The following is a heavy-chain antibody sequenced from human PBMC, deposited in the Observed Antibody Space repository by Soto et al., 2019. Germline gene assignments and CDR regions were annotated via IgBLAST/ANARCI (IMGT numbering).Heavy chain of an antibody. CDR2: IYYSGST. CDR1: GGSISSSSYY. CDR3: ARSLFGGYYYYGMDV. D-gene: IGHD3-16*01. J-gene: IGHJ6*02. Sequence: SETLSLTCTVSGGSISSSSYYWGWIRQPPGKGLEWIGSIYYSGSTYYNPSLKSRVTISVDTSKNQFSLKLSSVTAADTAVYYCARSLFGGYYYYGMDVWGQGTTVTVSS. V-gene: IGHV4-39*01.